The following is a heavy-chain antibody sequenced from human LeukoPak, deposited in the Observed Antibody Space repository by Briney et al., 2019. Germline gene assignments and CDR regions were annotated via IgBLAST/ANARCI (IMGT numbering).Heavy chain of an antibody. J-gene: IGHJ4*02. D-gene: IGHD3-10*01. Sequence: GGSLRLSCTASKFAFNNYWMHWVRQAPGKGLVWVSRINNDGTSTTYEDSVKGRVTISRDNAKNTLYLQMNSLRAEDAAVYYCASTLYYYGSGSYYDYWGQGTLVTVSS. CDR1: KFAFNNYW. CDR2: INNDGTST. V-gene: IGHV3-74*01. CDR3: ASTLYYYGSGSYYDY.